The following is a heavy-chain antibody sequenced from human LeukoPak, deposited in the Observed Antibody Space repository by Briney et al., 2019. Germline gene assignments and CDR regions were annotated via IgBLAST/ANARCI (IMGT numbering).Heavy chain of an antibody. CDR3: ATRISTTHGLDY. CDR1: GFTFSTFG. D-gene: IGHD1-1*01. V-gene: IGHV3-23*01. J-gene: IGHJ4*02. CDR2: ISDRGDLT. Sequence: PGGSLRLSCAASGFTFSTFGMTWVRQAPGKGLEWVSSISDRGDLTTYADPVKGRFTISRDNSKNTLSLQMHGLRAEDMAIYYCATRISTTHGLDYWGQGTLVTVSS.